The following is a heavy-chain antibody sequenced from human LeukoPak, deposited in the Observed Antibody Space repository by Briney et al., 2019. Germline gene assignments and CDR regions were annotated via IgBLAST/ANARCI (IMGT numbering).Heavy chain of an antibody. J-gene: IGHJ3*02. Sequence: GGSLRLSCAASGFTFSSYAMSWVRQAPGKGLEWVASIKHDASEKYYVDSVKGRFTISRDNAKNSLNLQMNSLRAEDTAVYYCASWKVVVSNGGFDIWGQGTMVTVSS. CDR2: IKHDASEK. CDR3: ASWKVVVSNGGFDI. V-gene: IGHV3-7*01. CDR1: GFTFSSYA. D-gene: IGHD3-22*01.